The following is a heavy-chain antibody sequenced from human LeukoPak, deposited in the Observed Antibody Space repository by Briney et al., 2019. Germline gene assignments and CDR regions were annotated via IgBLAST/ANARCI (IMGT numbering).Heavy chain of an antibody. D-gene: IGHD2-2*01. J-gene: IGHJ5*02. CDR1: GLTFSSYA. V-gene: IGHV3-23*01. CDR2: ISGSGGST. CDR3: AKGGGVVVVPAGWFDP. Sequence: GGSLRLSCAASGLTFSSYAMSWVRQAPGKGLEWVSAISGSGGSTYYADSVKGRFTISRDNSKNTLYLQMNSLRAEDTAVYYCAKGGGVVVVPAGWFDPWGQGTLVTVSS.